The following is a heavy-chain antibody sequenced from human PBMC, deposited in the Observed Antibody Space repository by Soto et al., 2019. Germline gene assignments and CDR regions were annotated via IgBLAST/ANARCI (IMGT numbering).Heavy chain of an antibody. CDR1: GFTFSSYA. V-gene: IGHV3-23*01. D-gene: IGHD6-19*01. J-gene: IGHJ6*02. CDR3: AKGGSGWDYYYYGMDV. CDR2: ISGSGGST. Sequence: EVQLLESGGGLVQPGGSLRLSCAASGFTFSSYAMSWVRQAPGKGLEWVSAISGSGGSTYYADSVKGRFTISRDNSKNTLYLQMNSLIAEDTAVYYCAKGGSGWDYYYYGMDVWGQGTTVTVSS.